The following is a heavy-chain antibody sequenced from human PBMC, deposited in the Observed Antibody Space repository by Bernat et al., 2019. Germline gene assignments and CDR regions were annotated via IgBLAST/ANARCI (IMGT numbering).Heavy chain of an antibody. D-gene: IGHD3-3*01. CDR1: GGSISSSSYY. V-gene: IGHV4-39*01. J-gene: IGHJ5*02. Sequence: QLQLQESGPGLVKPSETLSLTCTVSGGSISSSSYYWGWIRQPPGKGLEWIGSIYYSGSTYYNPSLKSRVTISVDTSKNQFSLKLSSVTAADTAVYYCATLKRITMFGVVIMGWFDPWGQGTLVTVSS. CDR2: IYYSGST. CDR3: ATLKRITMFGVVIMGWFDP.